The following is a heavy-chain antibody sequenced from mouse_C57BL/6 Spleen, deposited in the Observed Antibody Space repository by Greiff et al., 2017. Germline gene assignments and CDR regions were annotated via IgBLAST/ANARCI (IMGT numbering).Heavy chain of an antibody. CDR1: GFTFSSYA. Sequence: EVKLVESGGGLVKPGGSLKLSCAASGFTFSSYAMSWVRQTPEKRLEWVATISDGGSYTYYPDNVKGRFTISRDNAKNNLYLQMSHLKSEDTAMYYCARGRMVTYWGQGTTLTVSS. V-gene: IGHV5-4*03. D-gene: IGHD2-3*01. J-gene: IGHJ2*01. CDR3: ARGRMVTY. CDR2: ISDGGSYT.